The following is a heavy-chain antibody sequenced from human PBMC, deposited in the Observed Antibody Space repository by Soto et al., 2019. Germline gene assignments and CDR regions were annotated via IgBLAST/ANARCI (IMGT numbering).Heavy chain of an antibody. Sequence: QVQLVQSGAEVKKPGASVKVSCKTSGYPFTSYGINWVRQAPGQGPEWMGWISAYNGKTSYTQKFQGRVTMTTDTSMSTDYMELRSLRSDDTAVYYGARDRLIAVTGLLNYWGQGTLVTVSS. J-gene: IGHJ4*02. D-gene: IGHD6-19*01. CDR1: GYPFTSYG. CDR2: ISAYNGKT. V-gene: IGHV1-18*01. CDR3: ARDRLIAVTGLLNY.